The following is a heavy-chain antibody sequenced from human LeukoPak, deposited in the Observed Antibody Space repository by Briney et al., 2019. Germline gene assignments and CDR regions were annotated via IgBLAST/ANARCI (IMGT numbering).Heavy chain of an antibody. V-gene: IGHV1-46*01. Sequence: ASVKVSCKASGYNFTTYYLHWVRQAPGQGLEWMGLINPSGGSTSYAQKFQGRVTMTRDTSTSTVYMELSSLRSEDTAVYYCARIIAASATWDYWGQGTLVTVSS. J-gene: IGHJ4*02. CDR1: GYNFTTYY. CDR2: INPSGGST. CDR3: ARIIAASATWDY. D-gene: IGHD6-13*01.